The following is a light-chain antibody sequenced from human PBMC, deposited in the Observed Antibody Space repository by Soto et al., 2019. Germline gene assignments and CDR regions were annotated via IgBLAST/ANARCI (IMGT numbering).Light chain of an antibody. CDR3: QQSYSTPQT. CDR2: AAS. Sequence: QSPSSLSASVGDRVTITCRASRSISSYLNWYQQKPGKAPKLLIYAASSLQSGVPSRFSGSGSGTDFTLTISSLQPEDFATYYCQQSYSTPQTFGQGTKVDIK. CDR1: RSISSY. J-gene: IGKJ1*01. V-gene: IGKV1-39*01.